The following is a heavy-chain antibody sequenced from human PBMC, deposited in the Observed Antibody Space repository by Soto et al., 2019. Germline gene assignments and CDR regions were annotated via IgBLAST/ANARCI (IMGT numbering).Heavy chain of an antibody. D-gene: IGHD6-13*01. V-gene: IGHV1-3*01. CDR3: AAHDGGYSSSWYPFDY. J-gene: IGHJ4*02. CDR1: GYTFTSYA. Sequence: GASVKVSCKASGYTFTSYAMHWVRQAPGQRLEWMGWINAGNGNTKYSQKFQGRVTITRDTSASTAYMELSSLRSEDTAVYYCAAHDGGYSSSWYPFDYWGQGTLVTVS. CDR2: INAGNGNT.